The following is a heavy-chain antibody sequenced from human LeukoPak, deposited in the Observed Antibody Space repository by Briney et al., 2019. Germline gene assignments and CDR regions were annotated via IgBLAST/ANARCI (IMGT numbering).Heavy chain of an antibody. CDR3: ARTYSSGSYYFDY. Sequence: GGSLRLSCAASGCTFSSYWMSWVRQAPGKGLEWVANIKQDGSEKYYVDSVKGRFTISRDNAKNSLYLQMNSLRAEDTAVYYCARTYSSGSYYFDYWGQGTLVTVSS. CDR2: IKQDGSEK. D-gene: IGHD6-19*01. J-gene: IGHJ4*01. V-gene: IGHV3-7*05. CDR1: GCTFSSYW.